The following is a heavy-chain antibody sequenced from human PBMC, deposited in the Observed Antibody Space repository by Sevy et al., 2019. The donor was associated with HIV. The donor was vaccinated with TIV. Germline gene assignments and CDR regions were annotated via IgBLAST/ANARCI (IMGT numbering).Heavy chain of an antibody. CDR1: GYTLTELS. CDR3: ATGSQWLGKKGGPYYYYGMDV. CDR2: FDPEDGET. V-gene: IGHV1-24*01. Sequence: ASVKVSCKVSGYTLTELSMHWVRQAPGKGLEWMGGFDPEDGETIYAQKFQGRVTMTEDTSTDTAYMELSSLRSEDTAVYYWATGSQWLGKKGGPYYYYGMDVWGQGTTVTVSS. D-gene: IGHD6-19*01. J-gene: IGHJ6*02.